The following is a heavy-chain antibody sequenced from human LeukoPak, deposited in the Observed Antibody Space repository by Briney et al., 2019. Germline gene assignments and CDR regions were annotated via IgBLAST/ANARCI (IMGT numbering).Heavy chain of an antibody. V-gene: IGHV1-18*01. Sequence: GASVKVSCKASGYTFSSYGLSWVRQAPGQGLEWMGWISGYNGKTHHAQNLQGRVTMTTDTSTSTGYMELRSLTSDDTAVYFCARDPFFYDSSGYQLIYYFYGMDVWGQGTTVTVSS. D-gene: IGHD3-22*01. CDR1: GYTFSSYG. CDR3: ARDPFFYDSSGYQLIYYFYGMDV. J-gene: IGHJ6*02. CDR2: ISGYNGKT.